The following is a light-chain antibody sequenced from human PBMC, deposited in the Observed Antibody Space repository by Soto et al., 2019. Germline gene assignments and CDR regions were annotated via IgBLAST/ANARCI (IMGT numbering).Light chain of an antibody. CDR2: EGT. CDR1: SNDVGRYSL. Sequence: QSALTQPASVSGSPGQSITISCSGTSNDVGRYSLVSWYQQHPDKAPKLMIYEGTKRPSGVSNRFSGSKSGNTASLTISGLQAEDEADYYCCSYAGRSTVIFGGGTKLTVL. V-gene: IGLV2-23*01. CDR3: CSYAGRSTVI. J-gene: IGLJ2*01.